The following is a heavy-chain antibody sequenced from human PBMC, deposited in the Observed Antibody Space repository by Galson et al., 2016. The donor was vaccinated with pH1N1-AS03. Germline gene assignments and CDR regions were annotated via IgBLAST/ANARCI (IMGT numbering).Heavy chain of an antibody. Sequence: SVKVSCKASGGTYAISWVRQAPGQGLEWMGGITPISGTTDYAQKFQGGVTLTADKSTSTAYMELSSLRSEDTAVYYCARHLSTSSVYFHSGMDVWGQGTTVTVSS. CDR2: ITPISGTT. V-gene: IGHV1-69*06. J-gene: IGHJ6*02. CDR1: GGTYA. D-gene: IGHD6-6*01. CDR3: ARHLSTSSVYFHSGMDV.